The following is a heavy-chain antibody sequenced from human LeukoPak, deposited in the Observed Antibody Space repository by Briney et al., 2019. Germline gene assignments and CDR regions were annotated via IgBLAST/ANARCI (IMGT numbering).Heavy chain of an antibody. CDR1: GLTFSSYD. D-gene: IGHD1-1*01. CDR3: VLGAYWNDDKNAFHI. CDR2: IGATGDT. V-gene: IGHV3-13*01. J-gene: IGHJ3*02. Sequence: PGGSLRLSCAASGLTFSSYDMDWVRQPPGKGLEWVSSIGATGDTYYAGSVKGRFTVSRDNAKKSLYLQMSSLRVEDTAVYFCVLGAYWNDDKNAFHIWGPGTMVTVSS.